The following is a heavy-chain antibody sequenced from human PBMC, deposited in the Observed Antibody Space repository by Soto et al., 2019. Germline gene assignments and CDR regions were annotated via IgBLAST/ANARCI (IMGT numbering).Heavy chain of an antibody. CDR1: GFTFSDYY. Sequence: QVPLVESGGGLVKPGGSLRLSCAASGFTFSDYYMSWIRQAPGKGLEWVSYINSSSSYTNNADSVKGRFTISRDNAKNSLYLQMNSLRAEDTAVYYCARTIVAAGGRRYFDLWGRGTLVTVSS. J-gene: IGHJ2*01. CDR2: INSSSSYT. V-gene: IGHV3-11*05. CDR3: ARTIVAAGGRRYFDL. D-gene: IGHD6-13*01.